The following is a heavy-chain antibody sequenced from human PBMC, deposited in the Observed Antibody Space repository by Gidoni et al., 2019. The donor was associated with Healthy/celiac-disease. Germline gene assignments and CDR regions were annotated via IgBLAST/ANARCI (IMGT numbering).Heavy chain of an antibody. CDR1: GFTFSCYA. J-gene: IGHJ3*02. D-gene: IGHD2-15*01. CDR3: AKSSILVVAADDAFDI. CDR2: ISGSGGST. Sequence: EVQLLESGGGLVQPGGSLRLSCAASGFTFSCYAMSWVLQAPGKGLEWVSAISGSGGSTYYADSVKGRFTISRDNSKNTLYLQMNSLRAEDTAVYYCAKSSILVVAADDAFDIWGQGTRVTVSS. V-gene: IGHV3-23*01.